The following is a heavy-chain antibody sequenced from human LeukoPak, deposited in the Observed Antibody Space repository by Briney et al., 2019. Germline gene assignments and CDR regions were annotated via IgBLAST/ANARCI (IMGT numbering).Heavy chain of an antibody. CDR3: ARDELLWFGGLDY. V-gene: IGHV4-34*01. J-gene: IGHJ4*02. CDR2: INHSGST. CDR1: GGSFSGYY. D-gene: IGHD3-10*01. Sequence: SETLSVTCAVYGGSFSGYYWSWIRQPPGKGLEWIGEINHSGSTNYNPSLKSRVTISVDTSKNQFSLKLSSVTAADTAVYYCARDELLWFGGLDYWGQGTLVTVSS.